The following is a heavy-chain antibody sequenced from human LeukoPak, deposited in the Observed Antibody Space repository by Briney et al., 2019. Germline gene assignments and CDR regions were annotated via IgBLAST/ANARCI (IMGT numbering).Heavy chain of an antibody. D-gene: IGHD6-13*01. J-gene: IGHJ5*02. V-gene: IGHV4-34*01. CDR3: ARGGAYSSSLYARFDP. CDR1: GGSSSGYY. Sequence: SETLSLTCAVYGGSSSGYYWNWIRQPPGKGLEWIGEITHSGSTNYNPSLKSRVTMSVDTSKNQFSLKLNSVTAADTAVYYCARGGAYSSSLYARFDPWGQGTLVTVSS. CDR2: ITHSGST.